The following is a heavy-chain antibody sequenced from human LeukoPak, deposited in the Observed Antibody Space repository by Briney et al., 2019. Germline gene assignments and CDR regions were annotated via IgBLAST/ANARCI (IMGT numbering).Heavy chain of an antibody. D-gene: IGHD3-22*01. CDR2: ISSSSSYI. CDR1: GFTFSSYR. J-gene: IGHJ3*02. CDR3: ASLGGKGRKVVNDAFDI. V-gene: IGHV3-21*01. Sequence: PGGSLRLSCAASGFTFSSYRINWVRQAPGKGLEWVSSISSSSSYIYYADSVKGRFTISRDNAKNSLYLQMNSLRAEDTAVYYCASLGGKGRKVVNDAFDIWGQGTMVTVSS.